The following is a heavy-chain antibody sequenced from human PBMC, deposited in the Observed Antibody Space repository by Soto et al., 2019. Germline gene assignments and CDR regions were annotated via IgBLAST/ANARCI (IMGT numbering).Heavy chain of an antibody. CDR3: ASDTKGFGELSSAFDY. CDR1: GFTFSDYY. CDR2: ISSSGSTI. Sequence: QVQLVESGGGLVKPGGSLRLSCAASGFTFSDYYMSWNRQAPGKGLEWVSYISSSGSTIYYADSVKGRFTIARDNAKNSLDLQMNSLRAENTAVYYCASDTKGFGELSSAFDYWGQGTLVTVSS. V-gene: IGHV3-11*01. D-gene: IGHD3-10*01. J-gene: IGHJ4*02.